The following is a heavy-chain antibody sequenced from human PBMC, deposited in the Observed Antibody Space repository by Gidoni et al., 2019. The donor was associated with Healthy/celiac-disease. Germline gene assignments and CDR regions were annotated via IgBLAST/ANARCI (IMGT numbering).Heavy chain of an antibody. J-gene: IGHJ4*02. CDR1: GGSFSGYY. Sequence: QVQLQQWGAGRLKPSATLSLTCAVYGGSFSGYYWSWIRQPPGKGLEWIGEINHSGSTNYNPSLKSRVTISVDTSKNQFSLKLRSVTAADTAVYYCARGRYYFDYWGQGTLVTVSS. CDR2: INHSGST. V-gene: IGHV4-34*01. CDR3: ARGRYYFDY.